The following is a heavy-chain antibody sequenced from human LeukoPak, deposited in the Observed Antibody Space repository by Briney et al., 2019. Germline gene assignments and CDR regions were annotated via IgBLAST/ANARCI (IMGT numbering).Heavy chain of an antibody. V-gene: IGHV3-21*01. CDR1: GFTFSSYS. Sequence: PGGSLRLSCAASGFTFSSYSMNWVRQAPGKGLEWVSSISSSSSYIYYADSVKGRFTISRDNAKNSLYLQMNSLRAEDTAVYYCARGCDSSGYYYDKDAFDIWGQGTMVTVSS. CDR2: ISSSSSYI. CDR3: ARGCDSSGYYYDKDAFDI. D-gene: IGHD3-22*01. J-gene: IGHJ3*02.